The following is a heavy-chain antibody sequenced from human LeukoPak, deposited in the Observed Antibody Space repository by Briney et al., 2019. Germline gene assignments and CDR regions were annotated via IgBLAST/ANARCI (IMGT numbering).Heavy chain of an antibody. D-gene: IGHD3-3*01. Sequence: PSETLSLTCSVSGGSISSSSHYWGWIRQPPGKGLEWIGSIYYSGSTYYNPSLKSRVTISVDTSKNQFSLKLTSVTAADTAVYYCGRHSSLGSGYYYWGQGTLVTVPS. J-gene: IGHJ4*02. CDR2: IYYSGST. CDR3: GRHSSLGSGYYY. V-gene: IGHV4-39*01. CDR1: GGSISSSSHY.